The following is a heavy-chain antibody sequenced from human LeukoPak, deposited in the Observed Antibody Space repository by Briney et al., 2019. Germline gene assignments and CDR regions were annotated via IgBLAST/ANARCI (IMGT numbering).Heavy chain of an antibody. CDR2: ISSSGSTI. V-gene: IGHV3-11*04. CDR1: GFTFSDYY. J-gene: IGHJ5*02. D-gene: IGHD3-22*01. CDR3: ARDRGGYYYDSSGYEEGIWFDP. Sequence: GGSLRLSCAASGFTFSDYYMSWIRQAPGKGLEWVSYISSSGSTIYYADSVKGRFTISRDNDKNSLYLQMNSLRAEDTAVYYCARDRGGYYYDSSGYEEGIWFDPWGQGTLVTVSS.